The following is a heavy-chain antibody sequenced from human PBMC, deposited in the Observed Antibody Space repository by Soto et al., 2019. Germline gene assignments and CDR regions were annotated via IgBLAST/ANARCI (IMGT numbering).Heavy chain of an antibody. CDR3: ARRLPGALRLSIFDY. J-gene: IGHJ4*02. Sequence: SETLSLTCTVSGGSISSYYWSWIRQPPGKGLEWIGYIYYSGSTNYNPSLKSRVTISVDTSKNQFSLKLSSVTAADTAVYYCARRLPGALRLSIFDYWGQGTLVTVSS. V-gene: IGHV4-59*08. CDR2: IYYSGST. D-gene: IGHD1-26*01. CDR1: GGSISSYY.